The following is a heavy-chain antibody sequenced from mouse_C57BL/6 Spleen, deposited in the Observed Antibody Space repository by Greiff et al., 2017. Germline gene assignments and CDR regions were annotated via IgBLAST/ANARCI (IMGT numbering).Heavy chain of an antibody. J-gene: IGHJ1*03. V-gene: IGHV5-4*01. CDR1: GFTFSSYA. Sequence: EVMLVESGGGLVKPGGSLKLSCAASGFTFSSYAMSWVRQTPEKRLEWVATISDGGSYTYYPDNVKSRFTISRDTAKNNLYLQMSHLKSEDTAMYYCARDRDNWYFDGWGTGTTVTVAS. CDR2: ISDGGSYT. CDR3: ARDRDNWYFDG. D-gene: IGHD3-1*01.